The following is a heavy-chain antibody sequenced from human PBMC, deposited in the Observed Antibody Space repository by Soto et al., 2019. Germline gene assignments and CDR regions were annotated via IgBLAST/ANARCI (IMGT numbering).Heavy chain of an antibody. CDR2: IYYSGST. CDR1: GGSISIYY. CDR3: ARRFGRNFDY. V-gene: IGHV4-59*08. J-gene: IGHJ4*02. D-gene: IGHD3-16*01. Sequence: QVQLQESGPELVKPSETLSLTCTVSGGSISIYYWSWIRQPPGKGLEWIGYIYYSGSTNYNPSLQSRVTISVDTSKNQFSLKLSSVTAADTAVYYCARRFGRNFDYWGQGTLVTVSS.